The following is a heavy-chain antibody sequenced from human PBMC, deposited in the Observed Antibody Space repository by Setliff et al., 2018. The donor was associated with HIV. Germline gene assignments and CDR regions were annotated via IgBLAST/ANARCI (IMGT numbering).Heavy chain of an antibody. V-gene: IGHV3-11*04. Sequence: GGSLRLSCAASGFIFGDHYMTWVRQAPGKGLEWVSYISGSGALTYYADSVKGRFTISRDNAKNTVYLQMNSLRPEDTAVYYCATLWMRGGYFDTWGQGTLVTVSS. D-gene: IGHD2-15*01. CDR3: ATLWMRGGYFDT. CDR2: ISGSGALT. J-gene: IGHJ4*02. CDR1: GFIFGDHY.